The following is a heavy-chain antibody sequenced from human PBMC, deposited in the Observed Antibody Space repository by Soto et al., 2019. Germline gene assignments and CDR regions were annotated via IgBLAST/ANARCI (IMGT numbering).Heavy chain of an antibody. CDR2: ITGSGDIT. CDR3: ANVRRIAVSGVFDC. Sequence: PGGSLRLSCAASAFTFNSYAMSWVRQAPGKGLEWVSTITGSGDITFYADSVKGRFTISRDNSKNTLYLQMNSLRAEDTAVYYCANVRRIAVSGVFDCCGQGSLVTVSS. D-gene: IGHD6-19*01. CDR1: AFTFNSYA. J-gene: IGHJ4*02. V-gene: IGHV3-23*01.